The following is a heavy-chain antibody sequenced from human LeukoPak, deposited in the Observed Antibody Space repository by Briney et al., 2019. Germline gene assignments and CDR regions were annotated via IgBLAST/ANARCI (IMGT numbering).Heavy chain of an antibody. CDR2: IYYSGST. V-gene: IGHV4-59*08. Sequence: SETLSLTCTVSGGSISTYYWSWIRQPPGKGLEWIGYIYYSGSTNYNPSLKSRVTISVDTSKNQFSLKLSSVTAADTAVYYCARQTFTSGSSLNWFDPGGQGTLVTVSS. CDR1: GGSISTYY. D-gene: IGHD3-10*01. CDR3: ARQTFTSGSSLNWFDP. J-gene: IGHJ5*02.